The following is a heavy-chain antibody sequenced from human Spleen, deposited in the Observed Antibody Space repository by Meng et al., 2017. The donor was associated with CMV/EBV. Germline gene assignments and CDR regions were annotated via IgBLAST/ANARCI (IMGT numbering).Heavy chain of an antibody. D-gene: IGHD2-15*01. J-gene: IGHJ5*02. CDR2: IYYSGTS. Sequence: SETLSLTCSVSGGSISTSVYYWGWIRQPPGKGLEWIGNIYYSGTSYYNPSLKSRVTISVDASKNQFSLKLSSVTAADTAVYYCARGLRIAANWFDPWGQGTLVTISS. CDR1: GGSISTSVYY. CDR3: ARGLRIAANWFDP. V-gene: IGHV4-39*07.